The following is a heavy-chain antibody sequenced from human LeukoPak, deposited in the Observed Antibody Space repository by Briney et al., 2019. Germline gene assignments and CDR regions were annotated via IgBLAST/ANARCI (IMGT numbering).Heavy chain of an antibody. CDR2: MNPNSGNT. CDR1: GYTFTSYD. J-gene: IGHJ4*02. V-gene: IGHV1-8*01. CDR3: ARALGLITMVRGVMGY. Sequence: ASVKVSCKASGYTFTSYDINWVRQAPGQGLEWMGWMNPNSGNTGYAQKFQGRVTMTRNTSINTAYMELSSLRSEDPAVYYCARALGLITMVRGVMGYWGQGTLVTVSS. D-gene: IGHD3-10*01.